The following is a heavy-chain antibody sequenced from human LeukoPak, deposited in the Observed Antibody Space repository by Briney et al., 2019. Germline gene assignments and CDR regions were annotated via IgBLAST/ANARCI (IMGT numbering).Heavy chain of an antibody. Sequence: GGSLRLSCAASGFTFSSCAMSWVRQAPGKGLEWVSAISGSGGSTYYADSVKGRFTISRDNSKNTLYLQMNSLRAEDTAVYYCAKDPGWLVTGGNWFDPWGQGTLVTVSS. CDR3: AKDPGWLVTGGNWFDP. V-gene: IGHV3-23*01. CDR1: GFTFSSCA. CDR2: ISGSGGST. J-gene: IGHJ5*02. D-gene: IGHD6-19*01.